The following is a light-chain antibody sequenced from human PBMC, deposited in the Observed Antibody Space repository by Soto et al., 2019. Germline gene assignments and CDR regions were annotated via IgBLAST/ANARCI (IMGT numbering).Light chain of an antibody. J-gene: IGLJ1*01. Sequence: QSALTQPASVSGSPGQSIAISCTGTRSDVGAYHYVSWYQQHPGKAPKLMISEVTNRPSGVSDRFSGSKSGNTASLTISGLQAEDEADYYCSSYTSSSTLDVFGTGTKLTVL. CDR3: SSYTSSSTLDV. CDR2: EVT. CDR1: RSDVGAYHY. V-gene: IGLV2-14*01.